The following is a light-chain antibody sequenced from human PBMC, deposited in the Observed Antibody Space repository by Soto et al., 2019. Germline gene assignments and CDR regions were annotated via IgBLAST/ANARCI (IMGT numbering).Light chain of an antibody. CDR3: QQYNSSPLT. J-gene: IGKJ4*01. Sequence: DIQMTQSPSTLSASVGDRVTITCRASQSVSVWLAWYQQKPGKAPKVLIYKASSLESGVPSRFSGSGSGTEFTLTISRLQPDDFATDYCQQYNSSPLTFGGGTKVEIK. CDR2: KAS. V-gene: IGKV1-5*03. CDR1: QSVSVW.